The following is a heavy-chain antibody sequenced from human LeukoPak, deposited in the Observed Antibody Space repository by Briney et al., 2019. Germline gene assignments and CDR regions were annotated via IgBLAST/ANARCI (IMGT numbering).Heavy chain of an antibody. V-gene: IGHV4-34*01. CDR1: GESFSGSY. J-gene: IGHJ4*02. Sequence: SETLSLTCGVYGESFSGSYWNWIRQPPGKGLEWIGDINHSGNTNYNPSLKSRVTISVDTSKNQFSLKLTSVTAADTAVYYCARARYYGSGSSYFDYWGQGTLVTVSS. CDR3: ARARYYGSGSSYFDY. CDR2: INHSGNT. D-gene: IGHD3-10*01.